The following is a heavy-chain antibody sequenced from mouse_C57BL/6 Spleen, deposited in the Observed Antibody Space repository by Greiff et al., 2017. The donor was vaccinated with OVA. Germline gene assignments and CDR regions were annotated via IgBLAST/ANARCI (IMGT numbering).Heavy chain of an antibody. CDR1: GFTFSDYG. J-gene: IGHJ4*01. Sequence: VQLKESGGGLVKPGGSLKLSCAASGFTFSDYGMHWVRQAPEKGLEWVAYISSGSSTIYYADTVKGRFTISRDNAKNTLFLQMTSLRSEDTAMYYCARKDAAFYYAMDYWGQGTSVTVSS. V-gene: IGHV5-17*01. CDR2: ISSGSSTI. CDR3: ARKDAAFYYAMDY.